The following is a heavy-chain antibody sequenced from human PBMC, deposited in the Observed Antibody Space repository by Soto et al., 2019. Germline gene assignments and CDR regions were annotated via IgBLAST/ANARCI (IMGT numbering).Heavy chain of an antibody. CDR2: INPSGGST. Sequence: GASVKVSCKASGYTFTSYYMHWVRHAPGQGLEWMGIINPSGGSTSYAQKFQGRVTMTRDTSTSTVYMELSSLRSEDTAVYYCARRSPENPRYMDVWGKGTTVTVSS. CDR1: GYTFTSYY. CDR3: ARRSPENPRYMDV. V-gene: IGHV1-46*03. J-gene: IGHJ6*03.